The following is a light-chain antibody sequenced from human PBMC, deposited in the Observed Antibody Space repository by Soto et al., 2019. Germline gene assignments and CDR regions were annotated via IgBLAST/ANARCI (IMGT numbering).Light chain of an antibody. CDR2: DVS. J-gene: IGLJ1*01. V-gene: IGLV2-14*01. Sequence: QSALTQPASVSGSPGPSITISCTGTSSDVGGYNYVSWYQQHPGKAPKLMIYDVSNRPSGGSNRFSGSKSCNTASLTISGLQAEDEADYYCSSYTSSSILYVVGTGTKLTVL. CDR3: SSYTSSSILYV. CDR1: SSDVGGYNY.